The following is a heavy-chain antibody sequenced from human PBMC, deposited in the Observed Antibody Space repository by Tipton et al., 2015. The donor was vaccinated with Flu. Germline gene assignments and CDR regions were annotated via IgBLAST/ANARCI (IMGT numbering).Heavy chain of an antibody. CDR1: GYRFTNYW. CDR3: VRRDTSCYYY. V-gene: IGHV5-51*01. Sequence: QLVQFGAEVKKPGESLKISCKGSGYRFTNYWIGWVRQMPGKGLEWMGIIYPGDSETKYSPSFQAQVTFSADKSISTAYLQWGSLNASDTAMYYFVRRDTSCYYYLGQGTLVTVSS. CDR2: IYPGDSET. D-gene: IGHD3-22*01. J-gene: IGHJ4*02.